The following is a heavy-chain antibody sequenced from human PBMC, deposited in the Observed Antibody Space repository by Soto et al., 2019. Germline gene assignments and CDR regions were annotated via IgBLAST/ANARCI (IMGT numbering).Heavy chain of an antibody. CDR3: AREAERGGYDLWDYMDV. J-gene: IGHJ6*03. Sequence: GGSLRLSCAASGFTFSSYGMHWVRQAPGKGLEWVAVIWYDGSNKYYADSVKGRFTISRDNSKNTLYLQMNSLRAEDTAVYYCAREAERGGYDLWDYMDVWGKGTTVTVSS. CDR1: GFTFSSYG. D-gene: IGHD5-12*01. CDR2: IWYDGSNK. V-gene: IGHV3-33*01.